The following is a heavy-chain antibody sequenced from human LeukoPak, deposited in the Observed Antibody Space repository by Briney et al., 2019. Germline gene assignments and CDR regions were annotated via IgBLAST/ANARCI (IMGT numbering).Heavy chain of an antibody. Sequence: PGGSLRLSCAASGFTFSSYWMHWVRQAPGKGLMWVSRVNTDGSHTNYADSVKGRFTISRDNAKNALYLQMNSLRAEDTAIYYCARGALTFWGFPHWGQLALVTYST. CDR2: VNTDGSHT. J-gene: IGHJ4*01. V-gene: IGHV3-74*01. CDR3: ARGALTFWGFPH. D-gene: IGHD7-27*01. CDR1: GFTFSSYW.